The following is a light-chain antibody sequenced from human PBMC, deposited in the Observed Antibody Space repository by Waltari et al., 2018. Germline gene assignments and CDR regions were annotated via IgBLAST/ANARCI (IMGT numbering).Light chain of an antibody. CDR1: TSDVGDYNY. J-gene: IGLJ3*02. CDR2: EVS. V-gene: IGLV2-14*01. Sequence: QSALTQPASVSGSPGQSITISCTGTTSDVGDYNYVSWYQHHPGKAPKLLIFEVSVLPSGVADRFSGSKSGDTASLTISGVQADDEADYHCASYATTAWVFGGGTKVTVL. CDR3: ASYATTAWV.